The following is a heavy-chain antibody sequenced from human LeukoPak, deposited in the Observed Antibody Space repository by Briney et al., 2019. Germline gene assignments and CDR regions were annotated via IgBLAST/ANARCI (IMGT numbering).Heavy chain of an antibody. Sequence: SETLSLTCTVSGGSISPYYWSWIRQPPGKGLECIGYIYHSGSTNYNPSLKSRLTISVDTSKNQFSLKLSSVTAADTAVYYCARHGLYYDILTGNWFDPWGQGTLVTVSS. D-gene: IGHD3-9*01. CDR1: GGSISPYY. CDR3: ARHGLYYDILTGNWFDP. CDR2: IYHSGST. J-gene: IGHJ5*02. V-gene: IGHV4-59*08.